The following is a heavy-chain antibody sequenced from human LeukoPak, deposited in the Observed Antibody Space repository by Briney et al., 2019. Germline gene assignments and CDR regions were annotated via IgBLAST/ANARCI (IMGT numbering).Heavy chain of an antibody. CDR3: VRERSSTSVDY. CDR2: ISSSSSTI. CDR1: GFTFSSYS. D-gene: IGHD2-2*01. Sequence: GRSLRLSCAASGFTFSSYSMNWVRQAPGKGLEWVSYISSSSSTIYYADSVKGRFTISRDNAKNSLYLQMNSLRAEGTAVYYCVRERSSTSVDYWGQGTLVTVSS. V-gene: IGHV3-48*01. J-gene: IGHJ4*02.